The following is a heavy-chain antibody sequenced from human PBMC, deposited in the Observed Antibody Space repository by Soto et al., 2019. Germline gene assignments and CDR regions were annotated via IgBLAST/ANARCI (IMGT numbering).Heavy chain of an antibody. CDR2: ISSSSSYI. V-gene: IGHV3-21*01. D-gene: IGHD3-10*01. J-gene: IGHJ6*02. CDR1: GFTFSIYS. Sequence: EVQLVESGGGLVKPGGSLRLSCAASGFTFSIYSRNWVRQSPGKGLEWVTPISSSSSYIYYADSVKARFTISRDNAKNSLYLQMNSLRAEDTAVYYCARDRNYYGSGTKYYYGMDVWGQGTTVTVSS. CDR3: ARDRNYYGSGTKYYYGMDV.